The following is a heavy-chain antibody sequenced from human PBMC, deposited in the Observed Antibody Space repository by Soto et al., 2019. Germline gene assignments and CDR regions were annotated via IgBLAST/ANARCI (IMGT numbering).Heavy chain of an antibody. CDR1: GYTFTTYG. CDR2: VSTSNGNT. CDR3: VRDSFGHAVFDY. Sequence: ASVKVSCKASGYTFTTYGISWVRQAPGQGLEWMGWVSTSNGNTNYLQNLQGRVTITTDTSTTTATMDLRSLTPDDTAVYYCVRDSFGHAVFDYWSQGTLVTVSS. V-gene: IGHV1-18*01. D-gene: IGHD2-15*01. J-gene: IGHJ4*02.